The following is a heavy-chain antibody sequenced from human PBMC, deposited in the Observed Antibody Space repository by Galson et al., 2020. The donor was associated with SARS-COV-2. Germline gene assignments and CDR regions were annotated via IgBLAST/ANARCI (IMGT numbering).Heavy chain of an antibody. CDR2: VNPNKGDM. J-gene: IGHJ4*02. CDR1: GYSFTDYH. D-gene: IGHD6-13*01. V-gene: IGHV1-2*02. Sequence: ASVSVSCQASGYSFTDYHMHWVRPAHGEGLEGMGWVNPNKGDMQKKEKLQGRVSMTRDTSISTAYMELSRLTSDDTAVYYCARYRISERDGFDYWGQGTLVTV. CDR3: ARYRISERDGFDY.